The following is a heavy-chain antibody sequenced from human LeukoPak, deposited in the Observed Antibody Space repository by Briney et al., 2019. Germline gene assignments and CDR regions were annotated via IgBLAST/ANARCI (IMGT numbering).Heavy chain of an antibody. D-gene: IGHD5-18*01. J-gene: IGHJ4*02. CDR3: ARVGTPMVTVDY. CDR2: INHSGST. V-gene: IGHV4-34*01. CDR1: GGSFSGYY. Sequence: SETLSLTCAVYGGSFSGYYWSWIRQPPGKGLEWIGEINHSGSTNYNPSLKSRVTISVDMSKNQFSLKLSSVTAADTAVYYCARVGTPMVTVDYWGQGTLVTVSS.